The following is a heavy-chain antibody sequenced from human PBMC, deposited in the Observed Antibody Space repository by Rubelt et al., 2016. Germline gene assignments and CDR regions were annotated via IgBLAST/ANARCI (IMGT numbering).Heavy chain of an antibody. V-gene: IGHV1-2*02. D-gene: IGHD3-10*01. CDR2: INPKSGDT. J-gene: IGHJ4*02. Sequence: QVQLEQSGAEVKKPGSSVKVSCKASGGTFSSYAINWVRQAPGQGLEWMGWINPKSGDTDYAQKFRGRVTMTRDTFTSTADVAVGWRTPDDTAVYDCAGRAGSYFGWDFWGQGTLVAVSS. CDR3: AGRAGSYFGWDF. CDR1: GGTFSSYA.